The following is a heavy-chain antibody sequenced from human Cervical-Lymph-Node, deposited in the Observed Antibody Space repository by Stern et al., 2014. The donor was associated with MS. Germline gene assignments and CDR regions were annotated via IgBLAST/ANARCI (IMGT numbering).Heavy chain of an antibody. Sequence: VQLVESGGGEVQPGRSLRLSCAASGFTFSNYGMHWVRQAPGKGLEWVAVISYDGRNKYYVDSVKGRFTISRDNSKNTLYLQMNSLRAEDTAVYYCAKEGYDILTGYYGANYWGQGTLVTVSS. CDR3: AKEGYDILTGYYGANY. D-gene: IGHD3-9*01. J-gene: IGHJ4*02. CDR1: GFTFSNYG. V-gene: IGHV3-30*18. CDR2: ISYDGRNK.